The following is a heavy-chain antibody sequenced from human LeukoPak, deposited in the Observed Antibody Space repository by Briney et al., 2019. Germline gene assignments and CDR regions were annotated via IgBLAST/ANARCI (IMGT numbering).Heavy chain of an antibody. CDR2: IVVGSGNT. CDR1: GFTFTSSA. J-gene: IGHJ6*02. CDR3: QVQLERTNYYYYYGMDV. Sequence: SVKVPCKASGFTFTSSAVQWVRQARGQRLEWIGWIVVGSGNTNYAQKFQERVTITRDMSTSTAYMELSSLRSEDTAVYYCQVQLERTNYYYYYGMDVWGQGTTVTVSS. V-gene: IGHV1-58*01. D-gene: IGHD1-1*01.